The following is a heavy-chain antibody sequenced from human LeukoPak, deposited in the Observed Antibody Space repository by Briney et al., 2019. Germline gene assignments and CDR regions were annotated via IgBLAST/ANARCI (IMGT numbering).Heavy chain of an antibody. Sequence: GGSLRLSCAASGSTFSSHWMHWVRQVPGEGLVWVSSIDSDGSTTNYADSVKGRCTISRDKSKNTVFLQMDSLRVEDTAVYYCARGSTSWHGGMDVWGQGTTVTVSS. CDR2: IDSDGSTT. D-gene: IGHD6-19*01. CDR1: GSTFSSHW. V-gene: IGHV3-74*01. CDR3: ARGSTSWHGGMDV. J-gene: IGHJ6*02.